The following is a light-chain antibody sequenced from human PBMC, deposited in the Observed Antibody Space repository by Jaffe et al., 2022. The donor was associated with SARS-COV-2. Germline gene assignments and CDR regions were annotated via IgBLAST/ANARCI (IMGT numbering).Light chain of an antibody. CDR2: VNSDGRH. Sequence: QPVLTQPPSASASLGASVKITCTLSSGFDRYDIAWHQQQPEKGPRYLMKVNSDGRHEKGDGIPDRFSGSSSGAERYLTISRLQSEDEADYYCQTWGTGVLVVFGGGTKLTVL. V-gene: IGLV4-69*01. J-gene: IGLJ2*01. CDR1: SGFDRYD. CDR3: QTWGTGVLVV.